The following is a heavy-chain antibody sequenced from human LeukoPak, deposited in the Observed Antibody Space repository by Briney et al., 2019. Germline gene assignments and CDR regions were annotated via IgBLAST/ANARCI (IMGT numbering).Heavy chain of an antibody. CDR2: INPNSGGT. Sequence: ASVKVSCKASGYTFTGYYMHWVRQAPGQGLEWMGWINPNSGGTNYAQKFQGRVTMTRDTSISTAYMELSRLRSDDTAVYYCARDLLLSRPGDNWFDPWGQGTLVTVSS. CDR3: ARDLLLSRPGDNWFDP. CDR1: GYTFTGYY. V-gene: IGHV1-2*02. D-gene: IGHD2-15*01. J-gene: IGHJ5*02.